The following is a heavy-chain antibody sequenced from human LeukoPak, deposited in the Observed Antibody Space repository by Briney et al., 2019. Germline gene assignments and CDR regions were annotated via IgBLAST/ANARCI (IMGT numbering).Heavy chain of an antibody. CDR3: ARGGGWNDGGYFDY. J-gene: IGHJ4*02. CDR2: IIPIFGTA. CDR1: GGTFSSYA. Sequence: SVTVSCKASGGTFSSYAISWVRQAPGQGLEWMGGIIPIFGTANYAQKFQGRVTITTDESTSTAYMELSSLRSEDTAVYYCARGGGWNDGGYFDYWGQGTLVTVSS. D-gene: IGHD1-1*01. V-gene: IGHV1-69*05.